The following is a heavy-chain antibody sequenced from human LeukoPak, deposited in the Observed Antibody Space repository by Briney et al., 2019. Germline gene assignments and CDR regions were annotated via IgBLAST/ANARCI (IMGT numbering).Heavy chain of an antibody. V-gene: IGHV3-23*01. D-gene: IGHD3-16*01. CDR2: ISDSGDGT. Sequence: GGSLRLSCAASRFTFSSYAMSWVRQAPGKGLEWVSGISDSGDGTYYADSVKGRFAISRDNSKNTLYLQMNSLRDEDTAVYYCVRGAGGTDYWGQGALVTVSS. CDR1: RFTFSSYA. CDR3: VRGAGGTDY. J-gene: IGHJ4*02.